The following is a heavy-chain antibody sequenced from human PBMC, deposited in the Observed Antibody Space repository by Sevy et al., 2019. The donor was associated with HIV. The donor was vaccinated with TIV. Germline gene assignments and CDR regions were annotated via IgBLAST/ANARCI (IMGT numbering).Heavy chain of an antibody. J-gene: IGHJ5*02. CDR2: IKQDGSEK. CDR3: ATSGGET. V-gene: IGHV3-7*01. Sequence: GGSLRLSCAASGFTFSSYWMNWIRQAPGKGLEWVANIKQDGSEKYYVDSVKGRFTISRNNAKNSLYLEMNTLRAEDTAVYYCATSGGETWGQGTLVTVSS. CDR1: GFTFSSYW. D-gene: IGHD3-16*01.